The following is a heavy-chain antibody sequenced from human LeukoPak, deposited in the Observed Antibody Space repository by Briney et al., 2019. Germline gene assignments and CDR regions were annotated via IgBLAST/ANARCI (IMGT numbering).Heavy chain of an antibody. CDR1: GYTFTSYA. CDR3: ARDGRFGDPPSF. V-gene: IGHV1-3*01. J-gene: IGHJ4*02. CDR2: INAGNGNT. D-gene: IGHD3-10*01. Sequence: ASVKVSCKASGYTFTSYAMHWVRQAPGQRLEWMGWINAGNGNTKYSQKFQGRVTITRDTSASTAYMELSSLRSEDTAVYYCARDGRFGDPPSFWGQGTLVTVSS.